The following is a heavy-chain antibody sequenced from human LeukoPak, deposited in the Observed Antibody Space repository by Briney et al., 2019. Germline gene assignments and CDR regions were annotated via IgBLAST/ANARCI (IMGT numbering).Heavy chain of an antibody. CDR3: ARRDDSSGYHKIFDY. CDR2: IYYGENT. CDR1: GGSISSGPYY. J-gene: IGHJ4*02. D-gene: IGHD3-22*01. Sequence: PSESLSLTCTVSGGSISSGPYYWGWIRQPPGKGLEWIGNIYYGENTYYNPSLKSRVTISIDTSKNQFYLKLSSLTAADTAVYYCARRDDSSGYHKIFDYWGPGTLVTVSS. V-gene: IGHV4-39*01.